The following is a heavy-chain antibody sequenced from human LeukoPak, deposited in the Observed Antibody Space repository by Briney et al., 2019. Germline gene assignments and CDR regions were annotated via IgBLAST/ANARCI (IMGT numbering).Heavy chain of an antibody. V-gene: IGHV1-18*01. CDR2: ISAYNGNT. CDR1: GYTFTSYG. J-gene: IGHJ6*02. CDR3: AREFGDIAAAGTNYYGMDV. Sequence: GASVKVSCKASGYTFTSYGISWVRQAPGQGLEWMGWISAYNGNTNYAQKLQGRVTMTTDTSTSTAYIELRSLRSDDTAVYYCAREFGDIAAAGTNYYGMDVWGQGTTVTVSS. D-gene: IGHD6-13*01.